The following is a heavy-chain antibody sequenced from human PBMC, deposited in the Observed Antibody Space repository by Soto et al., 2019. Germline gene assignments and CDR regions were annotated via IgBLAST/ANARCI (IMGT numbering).Heavy chain of an antibody. D-gene: IGHD1-7*01. Sequence: QVQLVESGGGVVQPGRSLRLSCAASGFTFSSYAMHWVRQAPGKGLEWVAVISYDGSNKYYADSVKGRFTISRDNSKNTLYLQMNSLRAEDTAVYYCARSELELGYYGMDVW. CDR3: ARSELELGYYGMDV. CDR2: ISYDGSNK. J-gene: IGHJ6*01. CDR1: GFTFSSYA. V-gene: IGHV3-30-3*01.